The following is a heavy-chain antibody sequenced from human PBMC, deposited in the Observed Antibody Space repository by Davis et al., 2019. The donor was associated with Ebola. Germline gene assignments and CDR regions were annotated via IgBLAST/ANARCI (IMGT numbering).Heavy chain of an antibody. V-gene: IGHV1-2*02. CDR3: ARDHYYYGSGPFYYYYYYMDV. CDR1: GYTFTGYY. CDR2: INPNSGGT. Sequence: ASVKVSCKASGYTFTGYYMHWVRQAPGQGLEWMGWINPNSGGTNYAQKFQGRVTMTRDTSISTAYMELSRLRSDDTAVYYCARDHYYYGSGPFYYYYYYMDVWGKGTTVTVSS. J-gene: IGHJ6*03. D-gene: IGHD3-10*01.